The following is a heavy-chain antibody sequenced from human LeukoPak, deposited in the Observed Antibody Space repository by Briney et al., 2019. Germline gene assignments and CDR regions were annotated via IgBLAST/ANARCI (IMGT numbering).Heavy chain of an antibody. CDR1: GYTFTSYG. CDR2: ISAYNGNT. D-gene: IGHD3-22*01. J-gene: IGHJ4*02. Sequence: ASVKVSCKASGYTFTSYGISWVRQAPGQGLEWMGWISAYNGNTIYAQKLQGRVTMTTDTSTSTAYMELRSLRSDDTAVYYCARVWDYDSSGYYPDYWGQGTLVTVSS. V-gene: IGHV1-18*01. CDR3: ARVWDYDSSGYYPDY.